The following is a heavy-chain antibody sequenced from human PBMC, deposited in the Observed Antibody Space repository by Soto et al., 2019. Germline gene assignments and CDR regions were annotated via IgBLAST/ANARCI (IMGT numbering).Heavy chain of an antibody. V-gene: IGHV3-74*01. CDR2: MNMDGNRI. CDR3: VRGDGDRDDGQGYLGRH. Sequence: EVQLVESGGGLVQPGGSLRLSCAASGFTFSSYWMHWVRQAPGKGLEWVSRMNMDGNRISYVDSVKGRCTISRDNAKNTFYKEMHSARVEDTAVYYCVRGDGDRDDGQGYLGRHWGQGSLVTVSS. CDR1: GFTFSSYW. J-gene: IGHJ4*02. D-gene: IGHD2-21*01.